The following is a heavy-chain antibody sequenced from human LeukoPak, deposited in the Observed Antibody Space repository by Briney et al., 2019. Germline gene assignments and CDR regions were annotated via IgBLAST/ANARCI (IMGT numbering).Heavy chain of an antibody. V-gene: IGHV4-39*01. D-gene: IGHD2-15*01. Sequence: PSETLSLTCTVSGGSIGSSSYYWGWIRQPPGKGLGWIGSIYYSGSTYYNPSLKSRVTISVDTSKNQFSLKLSSVTAADTAVYYCARLPPRIFHGWFDPWGQGTLVTVSS. CDR2: IYYSGST. CDR1: GGSIGSSSYY. J-gene: IGHJ5*02. CDR3: ARLPPRIFHGWFDP.